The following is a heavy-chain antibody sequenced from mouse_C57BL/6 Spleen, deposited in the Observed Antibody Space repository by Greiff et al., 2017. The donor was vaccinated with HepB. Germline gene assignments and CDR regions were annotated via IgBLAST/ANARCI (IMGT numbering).Heavy chain of an antibody. CDR3: ARRYDYDGEFAY. D-gene: IGHD2-4*01. Sequence: VQLQQSGPELVKPGASVKISCKASGYTFTDYYMNWVKQSHGKSLEWIGDINPNNGGTSYNQKFKGKATLTVDKSSSTAYMELRSLTSEDSAVYYCARRYDYDGEFAYWGQGTLVTVSA. CDR1: GYTFTDYY. J-gene: IGHJ3*01. CDR2: INPNNGGT. V-gene: IGHV1-26*01.